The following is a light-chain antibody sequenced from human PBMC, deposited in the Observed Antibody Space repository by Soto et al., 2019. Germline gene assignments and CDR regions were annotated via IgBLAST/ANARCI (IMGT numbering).Light chain of an antibody. CDR1: QSVSNY. Sequence: DIVMTQSPATLSVSPGERATLSCRASQSVSNYLAWYQQKPGQAPRLLIYGASTMATGIPARFSGGGSETEFTLTISSLQSEDFAVYYCQQYHNWPPRTFGGGTKVEIK. V-gene: IGKV3-15*01. CDR3: QQYHNWPPRT. J-gene: IGKJ4*01. CDR2: GAS.